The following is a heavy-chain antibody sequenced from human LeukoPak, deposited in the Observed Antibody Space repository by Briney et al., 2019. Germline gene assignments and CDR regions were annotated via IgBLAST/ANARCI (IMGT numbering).Heavy chain of an antibody. CDR3: ARDSLSSSGPDY. Sequence: GRSLRLSCAASGFTFSSYGMHWVRQAPGKGLEWVAVIWYDGSNKYYADSVKGRFTISRDNSKNTLYLQMNSLRAEDTAVYYCARDSLSSSGPDYWGQGTLVTVSS. CDR1: GFTFSSYG. V-gene: IGHV3-33*01. CDR2: IWYDGSNK. D-gene: IGHD6-13*01. J-gene: IGHJ4*02.